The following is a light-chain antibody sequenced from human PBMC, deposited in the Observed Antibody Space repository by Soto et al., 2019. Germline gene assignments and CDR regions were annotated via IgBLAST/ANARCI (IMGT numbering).Light chain of an antibody. Sequence: DIQMTQSTSTLYGYVGDRVTITCRASQTISSWLAWYQQKPGKAPKLLIYKASTLKSGVPPRFSGSGPGTEFTLTISSLQPDDFATYYCQHYNSYSEAFGQGTKVDI. V-gene: IGKV1-5*03. J-gene: IGKJ1*01. CDR1: QTISSW. CDR2: KAS. CDR3: QHYNSYSEA.